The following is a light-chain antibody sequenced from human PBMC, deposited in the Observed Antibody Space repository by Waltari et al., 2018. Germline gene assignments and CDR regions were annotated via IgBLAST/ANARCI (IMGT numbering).Light chain of an antibody. CDR3: QQRSNWPPA. CDR1: QSVSSY. CDR2: DAS. V-gene: IGKV3-11*01. Sequence: EIVLTQSPATLSLSPGERATLSCRASQSVSSYLAWYQQKPGQAPRPLISDASNRATGIPARFSGSGSGTDFTLTISSLEPEDFAVYYCQQRSNWPPAFGQGTKLEIK. J-gene: IGKJ2*01.